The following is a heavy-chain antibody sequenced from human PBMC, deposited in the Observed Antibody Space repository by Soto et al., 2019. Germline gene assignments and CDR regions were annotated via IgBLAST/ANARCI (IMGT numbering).Heavy chain of an antibody. CDR2: IAWADDK. CDR3: ARSISGAANSWFDF. Sequence: SGPTLVNPTETLTLTCTFSGFSLNTGGICVSWIRQPPGKALEWLGLIAWADDKDYRTSLKTRLTLSKDFSNNQVVLTMTNMDPVDTASYDCARSISGAANSWFDFWGQGSRGSVAS. D-gene: IGHD2-15*01. J-gene: IGHJ4*02. CDR1: GFSLNTGGIC. V-gene: IGHV2-70*13.